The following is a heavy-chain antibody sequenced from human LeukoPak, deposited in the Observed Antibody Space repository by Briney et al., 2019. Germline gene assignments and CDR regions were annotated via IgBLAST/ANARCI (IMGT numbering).Heavy chain of an antibody. V-gene: IGHV4-34*01. CDR1: GGSFSGYY. CDR3: ARGEDGDYYFQH. D-gene: IGHD4-17*01. J-gene: IGHJ1*01. CDR2: INHSGSS. Sequence: SETLSLTGAVYGGSFSGYYWSWIRQPPGKGLEWIGEINHSGSSNYNPSLKSRVTISVDTSKNQFSLKLSSVTAADTAVYYCARGEDGDYYFQHWGQGTLVTVSS.